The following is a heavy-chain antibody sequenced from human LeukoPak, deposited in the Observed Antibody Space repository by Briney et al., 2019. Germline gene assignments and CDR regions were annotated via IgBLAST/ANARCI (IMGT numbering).Heavy chain of an antibody. CDR2: IYTSGST. J-gene: IGHJ4*02. D-gene: IGHD3-22*01. CDR3: ARVTGYMIEDYFDY. V-gene: IGHV4-61*02. CDR1: GGSISSGSYY. Sequence: SETLSLTCSVSGGSISSGSYYWSWIRQPAGKGLEWIGRIYTSGSTNYNPSLKSRVTISVDTSKNQFSLKLRSVTAADTAVYYCARVTGYMIEDYFDYWGQGTLVTVSS.